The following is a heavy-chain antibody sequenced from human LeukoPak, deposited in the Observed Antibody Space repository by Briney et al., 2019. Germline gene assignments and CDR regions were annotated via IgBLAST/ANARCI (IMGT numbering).Heavy chain of an antibody. CDR3: ARDQRVTGRPDIDY. J-gene: IGHJ4*02. CDR2: ISSDGSST. CDR1: GFTFRNHW. D-gene: IGHD6-6*01. V-gene: IGHV3-74*03. Sequence: PGGSLRLSRAASGFTFRNHWMHWVRQTPGKGLVWVPRISSDGSSTTYADSVKGRFTISRDNAKNTLYLQMNNLRAEDTAMYYCARDQRVTGRPDIDYWGQGTLVIVSS.